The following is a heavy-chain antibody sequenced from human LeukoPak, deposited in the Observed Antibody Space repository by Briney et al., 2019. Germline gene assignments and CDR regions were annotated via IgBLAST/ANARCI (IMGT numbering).Heavy chain of an antibody. CDR1: GYSFTTYG. J-gene: IGHJ6*03. V-gene: IGHV1-18*01. CDR2: ISVYNGNT. Sequence: ASVKVSCKASGYSFTTYGISWVRQAPGQGLEWMGWISVYNGNTNYAQKVQGRVTMTTDISTTTAYMELTSLRFDDTAVYYCARAHGFCYYMDVWGKGTTVTVSS. D-gene: IGHD3-3*01. CDR3: ARAHGFCYYMDV.